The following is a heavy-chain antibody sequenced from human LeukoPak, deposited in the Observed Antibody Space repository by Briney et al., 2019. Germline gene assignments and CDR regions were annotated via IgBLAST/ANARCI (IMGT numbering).Heavy chain of an antibody. CDR1: GLTFINYA. CDR3: AKGGLEWLFNAPIDY. D-gene: IGHD3-3*01. J-gene: IGHJ4*02. V-gene: IGHV3-23*01. Sequence: GGSLRLSCAASGLTFINYAMNWVRRAPGKGLEWVSVISDSGGITLYADSVKGRFTISRDNSKNTLYLQMNSLRAEDTAVYYCAKGGLEWLFNAPIDYWGQGTLVTVSS. CDR2: ISDSGGIT.